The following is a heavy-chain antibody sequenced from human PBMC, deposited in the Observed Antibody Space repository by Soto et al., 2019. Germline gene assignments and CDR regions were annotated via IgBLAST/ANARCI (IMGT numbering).Heavy chain of an antibody. CDR1: GFTFTDYY. CDR2: ISSSGSTI. J-gene: IGHJ6*02. CDR3: ARDEGYSKSYYYGMDV. Sequence: QVQLVESGGGLVQPGGSLKLSCAASGFTFTDYYMSWIRQAPGKGLEWVSYISSSGSTIYYADSVKGRFSISRDNAKNSLYLQMNSLRAEDTAVYYCARDEGYSKSYYYGMDVWGQGTTVTVSS. D-gene: IGHD4-4*01. V-gene: IGHV3-11*01.